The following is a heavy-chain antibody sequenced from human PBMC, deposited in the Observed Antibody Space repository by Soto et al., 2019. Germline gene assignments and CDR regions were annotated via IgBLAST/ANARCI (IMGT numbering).Heavy chain of an antibody. Sequence: EVQLLESGGGLVQFGGSPRLSCAASGFTFSGYAMSWVRQAPGKGLEWVSAISGSGGSTYYADSVKGRFTISRDNSKNTLYLQMNSLRAEDTAVYYCAKDAGDYNWSFDYWGQGTLVTVSS. J-gene: IGHJ4*02. CDR2: ISGSGGST. CDR3: AKDAGDYNWSFDY. V-gene: IGHV3-23*01. D-gene: IGHD1-20*01. CDR1: GFTFSGYA.